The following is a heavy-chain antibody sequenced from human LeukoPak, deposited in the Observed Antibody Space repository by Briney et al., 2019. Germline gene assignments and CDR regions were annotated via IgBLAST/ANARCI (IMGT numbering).Heavy chain of an antibody. D-gene: IGHD2-2*01. J-gene: IGHJ4*02. CDR2: ISPNSGGP. Sequence: ASVKVSCKASGYSFTNYYIHWVRQAPGQGLEWMGWISPNSGGPNYAQKFQGRVTMARDTSISTAYMELTRLRSDDTAVYYCARVGSLYCTSTSCFDYWGQGTLVTVSS. V-gene: IGHV1-2*02. CDR3: ARVGSLYCTSTSCFDY. CDR1: GYSFTNYY.